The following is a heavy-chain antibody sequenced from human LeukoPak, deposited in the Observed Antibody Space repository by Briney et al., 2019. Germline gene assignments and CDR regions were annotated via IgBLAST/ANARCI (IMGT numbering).Heavy chain of an antibody. D-gene: IGHD6-13*01. Sequence: ASVKVSCKASGYTFTSYDINWVRQATGQGLEWMGWMNPNSGNTGYAQKFQGRVTTTRNTSISTAYMELSSLRSEDTAVYYCARGGGYSSSWSYYYYGMDVWGQGTTVTVSS. CDR2: MNPNSGNT. J-gene: IGHJ6*02. V-gene: IGHV1-8*01. CDR3: ARGGGYSSSWSYYYYGMDV. CDR1: GYTFTSYD.